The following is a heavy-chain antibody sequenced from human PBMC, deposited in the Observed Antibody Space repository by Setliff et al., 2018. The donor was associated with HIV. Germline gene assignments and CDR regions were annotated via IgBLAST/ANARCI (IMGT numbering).Heavy chain of an antibody. CDR2: IRYDGSDN. Sequence: GGSLRLSCAASGFTFSNYGMHWVRQAPGKGQEWVIFIRYDGSDNYYIDSVKGRFTISRDNSKNTLYLQMNSLRDEDTAVYYWAKDVGGGSGHYPLYMDVWGKGTTVTVSS. CDR1: GFTFSNYG. J-gene: IGHJ6*03. CDR3: AKDVGGGSGHYPLYMDV. D-gene: IGHD3-3*01. V-gene: IGHV3-30*02.